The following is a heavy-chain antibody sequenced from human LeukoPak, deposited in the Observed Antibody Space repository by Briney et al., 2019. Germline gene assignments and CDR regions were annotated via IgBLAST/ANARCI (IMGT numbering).Heavy chain of an antibody. V-gene: IGHV4-39*07. CDR2: ISYTGST. CDR3: ARGRVQFVATGNYFDH. J-gene: IGHJ4*02. D-gene: IGHD1-1*01. CDR1: GGSISSSGYF. Sequence: SETLSVTCTVSGGSISSSGYFWVWLRQPPGKGLEWIGSISYTGSTFHNPSLKSRLTISRDTSKNQFSLRLSSVTAADTAVYSCARGRVQFVATGNYFDHWGQGILVSVSS.